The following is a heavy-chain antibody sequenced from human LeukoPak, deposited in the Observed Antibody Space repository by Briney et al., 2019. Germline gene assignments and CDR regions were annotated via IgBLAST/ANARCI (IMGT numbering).Heavy chain of an antibody. Sequence: PSETLSLTCAVYGGSFSGYYWSWIRQPPGKGLEWIGEINHSGSTNYNPSLKSRVTISVGTSKNQFSLKLSSVTAADTAVYYCAREDRYCSGGSCYSSFAFDIWGQGTMVTVSS. V-gene: IGHV4-34*01. CDR3: AREDRYCSGGSCYSSFAFDI. CDR2: INHSGST. CDR1: GGSFSGYY. D-gene: IGHD2-15*01. J-gene: IGHJ3*02.